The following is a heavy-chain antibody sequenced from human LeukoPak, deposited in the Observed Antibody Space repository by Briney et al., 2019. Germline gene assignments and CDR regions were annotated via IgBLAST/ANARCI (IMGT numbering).Heavy chain of an antibody. Sequence: ASVKVSCKAPGYTFTRYDINWGRQATGQGVEWRGWMNPNRGNTGYAQKFQGSVTITRNTSISTAYMELSSLRSEDTAVYYCARGKGVAASLFDYWGQGTMASVCS. J-gene: IGHJ4*02. CDR1: GYTFTRYD. D-gene: IGHD2-15*01. CDR2: MNPNRGNT. CDR3: ARGKGVAASLFDY. V-gene: IGHV1-8*03.